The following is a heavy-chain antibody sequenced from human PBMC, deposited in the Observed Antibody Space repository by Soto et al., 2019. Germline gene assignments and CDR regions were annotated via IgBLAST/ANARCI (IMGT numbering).Heavy chain of an antibody. Sequence: EVHLAESGGGLVQPGRSLRLSCAASGFAFDDYAMHWVRQTPKKGLEWVAGMSWNPISIDYAGSVKGRFTISRDNAKKSLYLHMGSLRIEDTALYYCVKGQIRGNSGWGREFDYCGQGILVTVSS. D-gene: IGHD6-19*01. CDR1: GFAFDDYA. CDR2: MSWNPISI. V-gene: IGHV3-9*01. J-gene: IGHJ4*02. CDR3: VKGQIRGNSGWGREFDY.